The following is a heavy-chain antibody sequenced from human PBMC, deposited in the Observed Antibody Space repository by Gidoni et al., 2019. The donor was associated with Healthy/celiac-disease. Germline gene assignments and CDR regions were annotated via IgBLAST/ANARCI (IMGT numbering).Heavy chain of an antibody. CDR3: ARFVGCGGDCYEGGNWFDP. CDR2: ISHSGST. J-gene: IGHJ5*02. D-gene: IGHD2-21*01. CDR1: GGSISSGGYS. V-gene: IGHV4-30-2*01. Sequence: QLQLQESGSGLVKPSQTLSISCVLSGGSISSGGYSWSWIRQPPGKGLEWIGYISHSGSTYYNPSLKSRVTISVDRSKNQFSLKLSSVTAADTAVYYCARFVGCGGDCYEGGNWFDPWGQGTLVTVSS.